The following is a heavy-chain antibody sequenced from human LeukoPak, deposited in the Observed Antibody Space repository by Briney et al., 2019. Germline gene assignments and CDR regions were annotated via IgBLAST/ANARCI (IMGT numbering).Heavy chain of an antibody. Sequence: GGSLRLSCAASGLTFSSCSMNWARHARGEGLEGVSSISGRGTSIYNEASGKGQLTISRNNTKNSLYVQTNSQRAEDTAVYYCARHTGPYYGSGSYGLDVWGQGTTVTVSS. J-gene: IGHJ6*02. CDR2: ISGRGTSI. CDR1: GLTFSSCS. V-gene: IGHV3-21*01. D-gene: IGHD3-10*01. CDR3: ARHTGPYYGSGSYGLDV.